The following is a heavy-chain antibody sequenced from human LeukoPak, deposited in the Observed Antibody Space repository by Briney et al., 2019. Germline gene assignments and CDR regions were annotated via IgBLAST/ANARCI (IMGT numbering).Heavy chain of an antibody. CDR1: GFTFSSYS. CDR2: ISSSSSYI. Sequence: GGSLRLSCAASGFTFSSYSMNWVRQAPGKGLEWVSSISSSSSYIYYADSVKGRFTISRDNAKNSLYLQMNSLRAEDTAVYYCARDLSGGSYRVNYWGQGTLVTVSS. J-gene: IGHJ4*02. D-gene: IGHD1-26*01. V-gene: IGHV3-21*01. CDR3: ARDLSGGSYRVNY.